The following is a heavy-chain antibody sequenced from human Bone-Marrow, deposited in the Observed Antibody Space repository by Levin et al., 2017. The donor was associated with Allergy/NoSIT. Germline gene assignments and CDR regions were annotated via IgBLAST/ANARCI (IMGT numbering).Heavy chain of an antibody. J-gene: IGHJ4*02. Sequence: GGSLRLSCAASGFTFSSHAMNWVRQAPGKGLEWVSGISGSGGNTYYADSVKGRITISRDNSKNTMYLQMNSLRVEDTAVYYCAKDKDDILTASDYWGQGTLVTVSS. D-gene: IGHD3-9*01. CDR3: AKDKDDILTASDY. CDR2: ISGSGGNT. V-gene: IGHV3-23*01. CDR1: GFTFSSHA.